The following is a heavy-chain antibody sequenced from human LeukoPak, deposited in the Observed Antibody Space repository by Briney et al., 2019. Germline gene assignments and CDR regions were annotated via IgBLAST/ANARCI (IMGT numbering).Heavy chain of an antibody. CDR3: ARDTMVAAAGIH. CDR2: ISSSSSYI. CDR1: GFTFSSYS. J-gene: IGHJ4*02. Sequence: GGSLRLSCAASGFTFSSYSMNWVRQAPGKGLEWVSSISSSSSYIYYADSVKGRFTISRDNAKNSLYLQMNSLRAEDTAVYYCARDTMVAAAGIHWGQGTLVTVSS. D-gene: IGHD6-13*01. V-gene: IGHV3-21*01.